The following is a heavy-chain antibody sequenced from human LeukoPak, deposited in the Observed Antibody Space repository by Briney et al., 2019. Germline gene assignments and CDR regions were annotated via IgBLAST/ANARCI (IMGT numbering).Heavy chain of an antibody. CDR2: IYTSGST. V-gene: IGHV4-4*07. CDR1: GGSISSYY. Sequence: SSETLSLTCTVSGGSISSYYWSWIRQPAGKGLEWIGRIYTSGSTDYNPSLKSRVTMSVDTSKNQFSLKLSSVTAADTAVYYCARDKKQWLVPRSYWYFDLWGRGTLVTVSS. D-gene: IGHD6-19*01. J-gene: IGHJ2*01. CDR3: ARDKKQWLVPRSYWYFDL.